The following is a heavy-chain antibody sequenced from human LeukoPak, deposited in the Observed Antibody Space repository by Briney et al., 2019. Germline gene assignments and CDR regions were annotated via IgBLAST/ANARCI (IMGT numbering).Heavy chain of an antibody. Sequence: PSQTLSLTCTVSGGSISSGGYYWSWIRQHPGKGLEWIGYIYYSGSTYYNPSLKSRVTISVDTSKNQFSLKLSSVTAADTAVYYCARQRFNYYYYYGMDVWGQGTTVTVSS. J-gene: IGHJ6*02. D-gene: IGHD3-10*01. CDR2: IYYSGST. V-gene: IGHV4-31*03. CDR1: GGSISSGGYY. CDR3: ARQRFNYYYYYGMDV.